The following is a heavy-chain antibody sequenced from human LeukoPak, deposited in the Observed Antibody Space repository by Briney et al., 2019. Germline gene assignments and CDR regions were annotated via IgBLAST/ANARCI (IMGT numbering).Heavy chain of an antibody. J-gene: IGHJ4*02. V-gene: IGHV3-23*01. D-gene: IGHD3-9*01. CDR3: AKWGDYDVLTGYYVSDY. CDR2: ITGSGGNT. CDR1: GFTFSNYA. Sequence: GGSLRLSCAASGFTFSNYAMSWVCQAPGKGLEWVSAITGSGGNTYYADSVKGRFTISRDNSKNTLYLQMNSLRAEDTAVYYCAKWGDYDVLTGYYVSDYWGQGTLVTVSS.